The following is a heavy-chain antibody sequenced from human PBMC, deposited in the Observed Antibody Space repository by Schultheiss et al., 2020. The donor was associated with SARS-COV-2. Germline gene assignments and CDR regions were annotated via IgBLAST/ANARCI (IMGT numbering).Heavy chain of an antibody. CDR2: IYYSGST. V-gene: IGHV4-59*01. Sequence: SETLSLTCTVSGGSISSYYWSWIRQPPGKGLEWIGYIYYSGSTNYNPSLKSRVTISVDTSKNQFSLKLSSVTAADTAVYYCARVFAYCSGGSCYSDWFDPWGQGTLVTVSS. CDR1: GGSISSYY. CDR3: ARVFAYCSGGSCYSDWFDP. J-gene: IGHJ5*02. D-gene: IGHD2-15*01.